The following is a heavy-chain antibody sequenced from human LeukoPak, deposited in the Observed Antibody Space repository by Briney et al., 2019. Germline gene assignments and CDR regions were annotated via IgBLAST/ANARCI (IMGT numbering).Heavy chain of an antibody. CDR3: ARQDYYDSSQPPDY. Sequence: GESLKISCKGSGYNFTSDWIAWVRQMPGKGLEWMGIIYPGDSDTRYSPSFEGQVTISADKSISTAYLQWSSLKASDTAMYYCARQDYYDSSQPPDYWGQGTLVTVSS. J-gene: IGHJ4*02. CDR2: IYPGDSDT. CDR1: GYNFTSDW. D-gene: IGHD3-22*01. V-gene: IGHV5-51*01.